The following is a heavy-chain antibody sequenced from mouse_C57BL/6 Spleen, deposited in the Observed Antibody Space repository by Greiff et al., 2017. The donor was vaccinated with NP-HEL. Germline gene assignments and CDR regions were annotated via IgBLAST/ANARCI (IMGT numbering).Heavy chain of an antibody. Sequence: VQLQQSGPELVKPGASVKISCKASGYSFTGYYMNWVKQSPEKSLEWIGEINPSTGGTTYIQKFKAKATLTVDKSSSTAYMQLKSLTSEDSAVYYCARKGYDGYSYYFDYWGQGTTRTVSS. CDR3: ARKGYDGYSYYFDY. D-gene: IGHD2-3*01. J-gene: IGHJ2*01. CDR2: INPSTGGT. CDR1: GYSFTGYY. V-gene: IGHV1-42*01.